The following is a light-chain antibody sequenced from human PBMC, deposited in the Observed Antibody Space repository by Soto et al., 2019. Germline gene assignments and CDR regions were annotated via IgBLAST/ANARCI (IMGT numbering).Light chain of an antibody. Sequence: EIVLTQSPGTLSLSPGERATLSCRASQSVSSSYLAWYQQKPGQAPRLLIYAASSSATGIPDRFSGSGSGTDFTFTISRLEPEDLAVYYCQHYDSSPYTFGRGTKLEIK. CDR1: QSVSSSY. V-gene: IGKV3-20*01. CDR2: AAS. CDR3: QHYDSSPYT. J-gene: IGKJ2*01.